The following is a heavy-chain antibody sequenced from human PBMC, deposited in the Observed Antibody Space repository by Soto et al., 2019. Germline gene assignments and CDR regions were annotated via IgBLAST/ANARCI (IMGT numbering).Heavy chain of an antibody. D-gene: IGHD2-2*01. Sequence: QVQLQESGPGLVKPSETLSLTCTVSGGSVSSATDSWTWIRQPPGKGLEWIGYTDYSANSDRNPSLMRRVIISIDRSKNQFSLTLRSVTAADTAVYSWARQSSYASEHYIYWFDPWGRGILVTVSS. V-gene: IGHV4-61*01. CDR3: ARQSSYASEHYIYWFDP. CDR1: GGSVSSATDS. J-gene: IGHJ5*02. CDR2: TDYSANS.